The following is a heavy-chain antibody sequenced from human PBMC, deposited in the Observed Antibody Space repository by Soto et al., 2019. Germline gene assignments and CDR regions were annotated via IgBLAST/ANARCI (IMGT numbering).Heavy chain of an antibody. D-gene: IGHD3-10*01. V-gene: IGHV1-8*01. CDR3: VLWFGELLYVVDY. CDR2: MNPNSGNT. Sequence: QVQRVQSGAEVKKHGASVKVSCKASGYTFTSYDINWVRQATGQGLEWMGWMNPNSGNTGYAQKFQGRVTMTRNTSISTAYMELSSLRSEDTAVYYCVLWFGELLYVVDYWGQGTLVTVSS. J-gene: IGHJ4*02. CDR1: GYTFTSYD.